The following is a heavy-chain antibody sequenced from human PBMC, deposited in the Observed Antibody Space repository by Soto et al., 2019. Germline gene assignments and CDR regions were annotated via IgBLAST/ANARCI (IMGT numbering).Heavy chain of an antibody. J-gene: IGHJ6*03. D-gene: IGHD6-19*01. Sequence: ASVKVSCKASGYTFTSYYMHWVRQAPGQGLEWMGIINPSGGSTSYANSVKDRFTISRDNSKNTLYLQMGSLRAEDMAVYYCARREQSDYYYMDVWGKGTSVTVSS. V-gene: IGHV1-46*04. CDR2: INPSGGST. CDR1: GYTFTSYY. CDR3: ARREQSDYYYMDV.